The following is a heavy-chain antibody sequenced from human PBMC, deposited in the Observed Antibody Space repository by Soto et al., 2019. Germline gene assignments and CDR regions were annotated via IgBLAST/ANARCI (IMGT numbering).Heavy chain of an antibody. CDR3: ATIEAVAFHI. V-gene: IGHV3-7*03. J-gene: IGHJ3*02. CDR2: MKQDGSET. D-gene: IGHD5-12*01. CDR1: GFTFSSSW. Sequence: EVQLVESGGGLVQPGGSLRLSCVASGFTFSSSWMAWVRQTPGKGLEWVGNMKQDGSETYYMDSVKGRFTISRDNAKNSLYLQMNTLRAEDTAVYYCATIEAVAFHIWGQGTMVTLSS.